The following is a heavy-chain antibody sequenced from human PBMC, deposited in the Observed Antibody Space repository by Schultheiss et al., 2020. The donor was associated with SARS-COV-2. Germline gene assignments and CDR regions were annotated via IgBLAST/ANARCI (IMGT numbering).Heavy chain of an antibody. Sequence: GGSLRLSCAASGFTFSSYWMHWVRQAPGKGLEWVSYISSSGSTIYYADSVKGRFTISRDNSKNTLYLQMNSLKTEDTAVYYCTTEHPRYYFDYWGQGTLVTVSS. V-gene: IGHV3-48*01. CDR2: ISSSGSTI. J-gene: IGHJ4*02. CDR3: TTEHPRYYFDY. CDR1: GFTFSSYW.